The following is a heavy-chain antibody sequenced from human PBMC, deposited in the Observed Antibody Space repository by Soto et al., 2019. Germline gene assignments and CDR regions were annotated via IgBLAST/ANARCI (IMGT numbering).Heavy chain of an antibody. CDR1: GYTFCNFW. CDR3: ARSPRSSPYFDY. V-gene: IGHV5-51*01. D-gene: IGHD6-13*01. J-gene: IGHJ4*02. Sequence: LGESLKISFQCSGYTFCNFWIGWVRQLPGKVLEWMGIIYPGDHETRYSPSFHGKVTISADKSINTAYRQWNSLEASDSAFYFCARSPRSSPYFDYWGQGALVTVSS. CDR2: IYPGDHET.